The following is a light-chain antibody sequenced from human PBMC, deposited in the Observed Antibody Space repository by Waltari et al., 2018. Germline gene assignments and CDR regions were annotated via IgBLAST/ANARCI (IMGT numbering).Light chain of an antibody. J-gene: IGLJ2*01. Sequence: QSALTQPASVSGSPGQSITISCTGTSSDVGGYDYVSWYQQHPGKAPKLMIYDVRNRASVVSNRFAGSKSGNTASLTISGLQAEDEADYYCSSYTTGSTLVVFGGGTKLTVL. V-gene: IGLV2-14*03. CDR2: DVR. CDR3: SSYTTGSTLVV. CDR1: SSDVGGYDY.